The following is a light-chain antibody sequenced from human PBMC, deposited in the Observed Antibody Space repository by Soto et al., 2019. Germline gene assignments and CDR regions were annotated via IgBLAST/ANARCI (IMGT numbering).Light chain of an antibody. J-gene: IGKJ5*01. CDR3: QQHNNWPT. Sequence: EIVLTQSPGTLSLSPGERATLSCRASESVRTSLAWYQQKPGQAPSLLIYGASKRATGIPARFSGSGSGADFTLTISSLEPEDFAVYFCQQHNNWPTFGQGTRWRL. CDR1: ESVRTS. CDR2: GAS. V-gene: IGKV3-11*01.